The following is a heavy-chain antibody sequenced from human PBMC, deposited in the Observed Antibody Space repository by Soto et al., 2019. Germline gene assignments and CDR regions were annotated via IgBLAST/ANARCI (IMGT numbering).Heavy chain of an antibody. CDR3: ARDVEGIQLWFRAEFPFDP. D-gene: IGHD5-18*01. CDR2: ISAYNGNT. J-gene: IGHJ5*02. V-gene: IGHV1-18*01. Sequence: VSWKGSGYNFTSYGIRWGGQAPGQGLDWMGWISAYNGNTNYAQKLQGRVTMTTDTSTSTAYMELRSLRSDDTAVYYCARDVEGIQLWFRAEFPFDPWGQGTLVTVSS. CDR1: GYNFTSYG.